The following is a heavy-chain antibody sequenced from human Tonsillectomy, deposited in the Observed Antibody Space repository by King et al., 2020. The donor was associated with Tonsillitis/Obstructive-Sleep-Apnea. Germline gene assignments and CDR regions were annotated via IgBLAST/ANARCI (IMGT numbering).Heavy chain of an antibody. J-gene: IGHJ3*02. Sequence: VQLQQWGAGLLKPSETLSLTCAVYGGSFSGYYWSWVRQPPGKGLEWIGEINHSGSTNYNPSLKSRGTISLDTSQNQLSLKLSSVTAADTAVYYCARDPIVLVPAAIPSAFDIWGQGTMVTVSS. CDR2: INHSGST. CDR3: ARDPIVLVPAAIPSAFDI. D-gene: IGHD2-2*02. CDR1: GGSFSGYY. V-gene: IGHV4-34*01.